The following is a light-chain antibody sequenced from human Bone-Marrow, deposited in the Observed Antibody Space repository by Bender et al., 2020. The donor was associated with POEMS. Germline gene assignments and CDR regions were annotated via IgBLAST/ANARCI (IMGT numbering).Light chain of an antibody. V-gene: IGLV1-44*01. Sequence: QSVLPPPPSVSGTPGQRVTISCSGSGSNIGGYPVNWYQQLPGTAPRLLIYTDNERPSGVPDRFSGSKSGTSASLAITGLQSDDEAIYFCVAWDASLNGWVFGGGTKLTVL. CDR1: GSNIGGYP. J-gene: IGLJ3*02. CDR2: TDN. CDR3: VAWDASLNGWV.